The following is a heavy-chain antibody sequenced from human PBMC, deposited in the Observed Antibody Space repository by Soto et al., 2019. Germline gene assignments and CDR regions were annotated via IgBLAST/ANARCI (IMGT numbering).Heavy chain of an antibody. Sequence: ASVKVSCKASGYTCTSYDINGVREATGRGLEWMGWMNPNRGNAGYEQKFQGRVTMTRNTSISTAYMELSSLRSEDTAVYYCARAWYGDYDLSLSYYYYYMDVWGKGITVTVSS. D-gene: IGHD4-17*01. CDR1: GYTCTSYD. CDR3: ARAWYGDYDLSLSYYYYYMDV. V-gene: IGHV1-8*01. J-gene: IGHJ6*03. CDR2: MNPNRGNA.